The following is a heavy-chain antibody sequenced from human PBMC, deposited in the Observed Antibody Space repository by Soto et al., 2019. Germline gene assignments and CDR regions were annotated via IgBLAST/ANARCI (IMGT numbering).Heavy chain of an antibody. V-gene: IGHV4-61*05. Sequence: PSETLSLTCSVSAGYLERSIYFWNWIRQPPGKGLEWIGNISYSGGSNPNPSLESRATISVDRSKNQFSLRLSSVTAADTGKYYCARLVYDSRLNYLYFDHWGQGTLVTVSS. CDR1: AGYLERSIYF. CDR2: ISYSGGS. D-gene: IGHD3-22*01. J-gene: IGHJ4*02. CDR3: ARLVYDSRLNYLYFDH.